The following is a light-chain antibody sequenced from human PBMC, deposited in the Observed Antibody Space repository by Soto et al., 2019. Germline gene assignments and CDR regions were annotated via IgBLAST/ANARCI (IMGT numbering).Light chain of an antibody. CDR3: QQYNSYSWT. CDR1: HSISSW. J-gene: IGKJ1*01. CDR2: KAS. V-gene: IGKV1-5*03. Sequence: GDRVTITCRASHSISSWLAWYQQKPGKAPKLLIYKASSLESGVPSRLSGSGSGTEFNLTISSLQPDDFSTYYCQQYNSYSWTFGQGTKVEIK.